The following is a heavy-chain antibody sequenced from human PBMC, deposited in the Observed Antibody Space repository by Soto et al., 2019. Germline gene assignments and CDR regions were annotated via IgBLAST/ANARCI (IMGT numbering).Heavy chain of an antibody. Sequence: QVQLQESGPGLVKPSETLSLTCTVSGGSISSYYWSWIRQPPGKGLEWIGYIYYSGSTNYNPSLKSRVTISVDPSKNQFSLKLSSVTAADTAVYYCARDGADDAFDIWGQGTMVTVSS. CDR2: IYYSGST. D-gene: IGHD3-10*01. CDR1: GGSISSYY. V-gene: IGHV4-59*01. CDR3: ARDGADDAFDI. J-gene: IGHJ3*02.